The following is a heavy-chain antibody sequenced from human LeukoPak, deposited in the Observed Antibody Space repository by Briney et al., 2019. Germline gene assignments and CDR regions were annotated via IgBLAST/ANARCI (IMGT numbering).Heavy chain of an antibody. Sequence: PGESLKISCESSGYRFISYWIGWVRLTPGKGLEWLGTTFSGDSDTRYSPYFQGQVTISVDRSINTAYLQWTSLRASDTAIYYCARRVKSSMNFDFWGQGTLVTVSS. CDR1: GYRFISYW. D-gene: IGHD3-16*02. V-gene: IGHV5-51*01. CDR3: ARRVKSSMNFDF. CDR2: TFSGDSDT. J-gene: IGHJ4*02.